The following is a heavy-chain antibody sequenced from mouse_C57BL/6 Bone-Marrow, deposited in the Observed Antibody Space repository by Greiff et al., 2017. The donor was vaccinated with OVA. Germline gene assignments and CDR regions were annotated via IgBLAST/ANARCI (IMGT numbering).Heavy chain of an antibody. CDR1: GFSLTSYG. J-gene: IGHJ3*01. CDR3: ASRYYYGSSWFAY. CDR2: IWGVGST. D-gene: IGHD1-1*01. Sequence: VNLVESGPGLVAPSQSLSITCTVSGFSLTSYGVDWVRQSPGKGLEWLGVIWGVGSTNYNSALKSRLSISKDNSKSQVFLKMNSLQTDDTAMYYCASRYYYGSSWFAYWGQGTLVTVSA. V-gene: IGHV2-6*01.